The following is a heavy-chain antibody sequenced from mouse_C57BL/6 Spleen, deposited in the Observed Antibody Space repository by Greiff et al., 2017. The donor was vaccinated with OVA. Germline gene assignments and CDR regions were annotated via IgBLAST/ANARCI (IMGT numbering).Heavy chain of an antibody. CDR1: GYSFTGYY. CDR3: ARMGIDDYDRVDY. Sequence: EVQLVESGPELVKPGASVKISCKASGYSFTGYYMHWVKQSSEKSLEWIGEINPSTGGTSYNQKFKGKATLTVDKSSSTAYMQLKSLTSEDSAVYYCARMGIDDYDRVDYWGQGTTLTVSS. CDR2: INPSTGGT. D-gene: IGHD2-4*01. J-gene: IGHJ2*01. V-gene: IGHV1-43*01.